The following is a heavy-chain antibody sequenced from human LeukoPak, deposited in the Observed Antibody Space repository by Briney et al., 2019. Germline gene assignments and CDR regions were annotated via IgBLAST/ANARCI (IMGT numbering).Heavy chain of an antibody. D-gene: IGHD2/OR15-2a*01. CDR2: IKEDGSEE. V-gene: IGHV3-7*01. CDR3: ARLYDDCTRSTCLWYFDY. J-gene: IGHJ4*02. CDR1: GFTFNCYW. Sequence: GGALVLSCAASGFTFNCYWLSLVRPPPGKGLEWGAIIKEDGSEEYYVDSVKGRFTISRKNAKNSLILQMNSLRDEDTAVYYCARLYDDCTRSTCLWYFDYWGQGTLVTVPS.